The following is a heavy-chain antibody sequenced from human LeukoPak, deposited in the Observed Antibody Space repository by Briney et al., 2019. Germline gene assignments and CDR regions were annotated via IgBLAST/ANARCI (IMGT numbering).Heavy chain of an antibody. J-gene: IGHJ5*02. D-gene: IGHD3-22*01. CDR3: AKVADSSGFPSWFDP. CDR2: ISGSGGST. V-gene: IGHV3-23*01. CDR1: GFTFSSYA. Sequence: PGGSLRLSCAASGFTFSSYAMNWVRQAPGKGLEWVSAISGSGGSTYYADSVKGRFTISRDNSKNTLYLQVNSLRAEDTAVYYCAKVADSSGFPSWFDPWGQGTLVTVSS.